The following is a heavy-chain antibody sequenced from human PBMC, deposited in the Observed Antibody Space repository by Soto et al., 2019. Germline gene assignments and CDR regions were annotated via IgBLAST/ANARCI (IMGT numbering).Heavy chain of an antibody. Sequence: GASVKVSCKASGYTFTSYAMHWVRQAPGQRLEWMGWINAGNGNTKYSQKFQGRVTITRDTSASTAYMELSSLRSEDTAVYYCARGGIVVPAATIDYYYYYYMDVWGKGTTVTVSS. CDR1: GYTFTSYA. D-gene: IGHD2-2*01. CDR3: ARGGIVVPAATIDYYYYYYMDV. CDR2: INAGNGNT. V-gene: IGHV1-3*01. J-gene: IGHJ6*03.